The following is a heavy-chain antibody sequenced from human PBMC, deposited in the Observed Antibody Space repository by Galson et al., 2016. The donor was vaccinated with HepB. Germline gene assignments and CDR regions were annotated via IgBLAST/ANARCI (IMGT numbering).Heavy chain of an antibody. D-gene: IGHD2-15*01. CDR1: GDSIISNNW. J-gene: IGHJ6*02. Sequence: SETLSLTCGVSGDSIISNNWWSWVRQPPGKGLEWIGEIFHTGSTNYNPSLKSRVTISVDSSKNQFSRKLTSVTAADTALYYCARGLGAYSRYGMDVWGQGTTVTVSS. V-gene: IGHV4-4*02. CDR3: ARGLGAYSRYGMDV. CDR2: IFHTGST.